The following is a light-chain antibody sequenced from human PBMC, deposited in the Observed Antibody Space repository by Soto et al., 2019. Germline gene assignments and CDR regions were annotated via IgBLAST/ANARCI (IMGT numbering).Light chain of an antibody. CDR3: LQGTLWPWT. V-gene: IGKV2-30*01. CDR1: EGLVDSGGNTY. J-gene: IGKJ1*01. Sequence: DVVMTQSPLSLPVTLGQPASISCRSSEGLVDSGGNTYLDWFLHRPGQSPRRLIYKVSNRGSGVPDRFSGSGSGTDFTLKITRVEAEDVGVYYCLQGTLWPWTFGQGTKVEI. CDR2: KVS.